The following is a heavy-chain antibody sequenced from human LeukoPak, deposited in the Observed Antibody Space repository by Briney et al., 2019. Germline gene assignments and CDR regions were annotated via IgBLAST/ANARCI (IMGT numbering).Heavy chain of an antibody. J-gene: IGHJ5*02. CDR3: ARDPPGNYFDGTGYYS. CDR1: GFTISSYW. CDR2: IKEDGSEK. V-gene: IGHV3-7*01. Sequence: GGSLRLFCVASGFTISSYWMTWVRQAPGKGLEWVGNIKEDGSEKNYADSVNGRFTTSRDNAKNSLYLQMNSLRVEDTAVYYCARDPPGNYFDGTGYYSWGQGTLVTVSS. D-gene: IGHD3-22*01.